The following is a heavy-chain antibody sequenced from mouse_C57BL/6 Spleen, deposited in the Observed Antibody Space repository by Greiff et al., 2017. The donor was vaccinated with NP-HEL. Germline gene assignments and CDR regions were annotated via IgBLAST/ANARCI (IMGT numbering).Heavy chain of an antibody. V-gene: IGHV1-50*01. CDR3: ARSITGYFDY. CDR1: GYTFTSYW. CDR2: IDPSDSYT. Sequence: QVQLQQSGAELVKPGASVKLSCKASGYTFTSYWMQWVKQRPGQGLAWIGEIDPSDSYTNYNQKFKGKATLTVDTSSSTAYMQLSSLTSEDSAVYYCARSITGYFDYWGQGTTLTVSS. D-gene: IGHD4-1*01. J-gene: IGHJ2*01.